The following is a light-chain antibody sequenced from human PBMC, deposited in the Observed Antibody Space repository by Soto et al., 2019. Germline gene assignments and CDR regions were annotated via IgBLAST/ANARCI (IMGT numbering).Light chain of an antibody. CDR2: GAS. CDR3: QQYGDSVHT. Sequence: EIVLTQSPGTLSLSPGERATFSCRAGQSVTSNFLAWYQQKSGQTPRLLIYGASSRASGIPDRFSGSGSGTDFTLTISRLEPEDFAVYYCQQYGDSVHTFDGGTKVEIK. J-gene: IGKJ4*01. CDR1: QSVTSNF. V-gene: IGKV3-20*01.